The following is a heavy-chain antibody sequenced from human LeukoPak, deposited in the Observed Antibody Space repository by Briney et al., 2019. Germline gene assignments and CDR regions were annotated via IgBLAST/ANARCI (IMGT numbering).Heavy chain of an antibody. CDR2: INTDGSST. V-gene: IGHV3-74*01. D-gene: IGHD3-3*01. Sequence: GGSLRLSCAASGFTFSSYWMHWVRQAPGKGLVWVSRINTDGSSTSYADSVKGRFTISRDNAKKSLYLQMNSLTAEDTAVYYCATFSRQQLLDDVFDIWGQGTMVTVSS. CDR3: ATFSRQQLLDDVFDI. CDR1: GFTFSSYW. J-gene: IGHJ3*02.